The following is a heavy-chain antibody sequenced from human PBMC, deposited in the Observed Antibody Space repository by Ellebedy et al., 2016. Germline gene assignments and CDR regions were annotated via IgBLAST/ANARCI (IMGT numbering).Heavy chain of an antibody. CDR2: IIPIFGTA. Sequence: SVKVSXKASRGTFSSYAISWVRQAPGQGLEWMGGIIPIFGTANYAQKFQGRVTITADESTSTAYMELSSLRSEDTAVYYCAAGYYYGSGSHAGMDVWGQGTTVTVSS. CDR3: AAGYYYGSGSHAGMDV. CDR1: RGTFSSYA. J-gene: IGHJ6*02. V-gene: IGHV1-69*13. D-gene: IGHD3-10*01.